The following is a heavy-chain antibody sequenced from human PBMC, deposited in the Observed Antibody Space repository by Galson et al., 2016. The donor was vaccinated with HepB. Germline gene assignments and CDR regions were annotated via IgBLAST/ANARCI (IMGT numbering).Heavy chain of an antibody. Sequence: SLRLSCAASGFTFRDHYMSWIRQAPGKGLEWLSYISPSGQSAYYAGSVKGRFTISRDNTKNAVHLQMNSLRAEDTAMYYCARSRSWVSRSLDVWGQGTTVTVSS. J-gene: IGHJ6*02. CDR3: ARSRSWVSRSLDV. CDR2: ISPSGQSA. CDR1: GFTFRDHY. V-gene: IGHV3-11*01. D-gene: IGHD1-26*01.